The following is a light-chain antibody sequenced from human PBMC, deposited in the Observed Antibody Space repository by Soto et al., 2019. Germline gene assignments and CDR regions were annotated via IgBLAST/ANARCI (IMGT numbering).Light chain of an antibody. CDR2: GNR. CDR3: QSYDISLSGVV. V-gene: IGLV1-40*01. J-gene: IGLJ2*01. Sequence: QSVLTQPPSVSGAPGQRVTISCTGSSSNIGAGYDVHWYQHRPGTAPKVLIDGNRHRPSGVPDRFSGSKSGTSASLAITGLQADDEADYYCQSYDISLSGVVFGGGTKLTVL. CDR1: SSNIGAGYD.